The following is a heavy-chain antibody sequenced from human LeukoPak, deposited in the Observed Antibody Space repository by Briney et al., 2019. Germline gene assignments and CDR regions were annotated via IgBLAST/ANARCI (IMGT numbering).Heavy chain of an antibody. CDR3: ARANDILTGPLNWFDP. Sequence: GGSLRLSCAASGFTFSSYEMNWVRQAPGEGLEWVSYISSSGSTVYYADSVKGRFTISRDNAKNSLYLQMNSLRAEDTAVYYCARANDILTGPLNWFDPWGQGTLVTVSS. CDR2: ISSSGSTV. V-gene: IGHV3-48*03. D-gene: IGHD3-9*01. J-gene: IGHJ5*02. CDR1: GFTFSSYE.